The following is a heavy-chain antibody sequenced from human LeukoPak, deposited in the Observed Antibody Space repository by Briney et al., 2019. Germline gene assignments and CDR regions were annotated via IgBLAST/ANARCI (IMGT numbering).Heavy chain of an antibody. CDR3: AREAYSGYDRNWFDP. CDR1: GGSFIGYY. CDR2: INHRGST. J-gene: IGHJ5*02. Sequence: SETLSLTCAVYGGSFIGYYWSWIRQPPGKGREWIGEINHRGSTNYNPSLKRRVTISVDTSKNQLSLKPSSVTAAHTAVYYCAREAYSGYDRNWFDPWGQGPLVTVFS. V-gene: IGHV4-34*01. D-gene: IGHD5-12*01.